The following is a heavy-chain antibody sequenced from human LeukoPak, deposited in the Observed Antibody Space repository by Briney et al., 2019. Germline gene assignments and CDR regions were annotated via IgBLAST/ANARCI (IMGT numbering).Heavy chain of an antibody. D-gene: IGHD6-19*01. CDR3: ARLNVGSGWFFDY. V-gene: IGHV4-59*08. J-gene: IGHJ4*02. Sequence: SETLSLTCTVSGGSISYFYWGCIRQPPGKGLEWVGYIYYGGITNYNPSLESRVSMSADTSKNQFSLRLNSVTAADTAVYYCARLNVGSGWFFDYWGQGTLVTVSS. CDR2: IYYGGIT. CDR1: GGSISYFY.